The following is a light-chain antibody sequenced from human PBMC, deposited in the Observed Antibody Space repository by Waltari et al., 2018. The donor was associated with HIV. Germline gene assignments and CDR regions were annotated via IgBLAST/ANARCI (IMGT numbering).Light chain of an antibody. CDR1: QTVNNK. Sequence: DIQMTQSPSSLSASVGDSVTITCRASQTVNNKLNWYQQKPGEAPKVVIYDASTLQSGVPSRIRGGGSWTDFTLTITSLQLDDFATYFCQQSFSYPLTFGPGTKVDI. J-gene: IGKJ3*01. CDR2: DAS. CDR3: QQSFSYPLT. V-gene: IGKV1-39*01.